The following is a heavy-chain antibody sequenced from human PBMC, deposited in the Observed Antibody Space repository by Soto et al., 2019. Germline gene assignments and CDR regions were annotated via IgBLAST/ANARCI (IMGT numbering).Heavy chain of an antibody. CDR1: GGSFSGYY. CDR3: ARGEDIVVVVAATREWAFDI. V-gene: IGHV4-34*01. CDR2: INHSGST. J-gene: IGHJ3*02. Sequence: SETLSLTCAVYGGSFSGYYWSWIRQPPGKGLEWIGEINHSGSTNYNPSLKSRVTISVDTSKNQFSLKLSSVTAADTAVYYCARGEDIVVVVAATREWAFDIWGQGTMVTVS. D-gene: IGHD2-15*01.